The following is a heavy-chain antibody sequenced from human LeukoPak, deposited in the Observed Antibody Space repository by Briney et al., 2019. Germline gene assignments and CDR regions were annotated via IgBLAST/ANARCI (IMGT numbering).Heavy chain of an antibody. D-gene: IGHD5-18*01. CDR2: IYYSGST. V-gene: IGHV4-31*03. CDR3: AREEPKSGYSY. J-gene: IGHJ4*02. Sequence: SDTLSLTCTVSGGSISSGGYDWSWIRQHPGKGLEWIGYIYYSGSTYYNPSLKSRVTISVDTSKNQFSLKLSSVTAADTAVYYCAREEPKSGYSYWGQGTLVTVSS. CDR1: GGSISSGGYD.